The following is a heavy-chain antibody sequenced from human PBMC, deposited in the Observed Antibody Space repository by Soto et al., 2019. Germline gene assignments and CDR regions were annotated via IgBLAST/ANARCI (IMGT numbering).Heavy chain of an antibody. J-gene: IGHJ4*02. CDR2: IRNKAHNYAT. Sequence: EVHLVESWGGLVQPGGSLKLSCAGTGFALSGSAFHWVRQVSWWGLEWIVRIRNKAHNYATAYAEPAKGRFTISRDDSINTEYLEMNSVRIEDSARYYCTSPGPLDSWGRGVLVTVSS. V-gene: IGHV3-73*01. CDR1: GFALSGSA. D-gene: IGHD1-1*01. CDR3: TSPGPLDS.